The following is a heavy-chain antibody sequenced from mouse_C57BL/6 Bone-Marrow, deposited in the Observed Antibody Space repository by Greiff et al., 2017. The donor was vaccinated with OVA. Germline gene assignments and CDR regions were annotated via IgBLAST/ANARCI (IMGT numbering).Heavy chain of an antibody. Sequence: ESGPGLVKPSQSLSLTCSVTGYSITSGYYWNWIRQFPGNKLEWMGYISYDGSNNYNPSLKNRISITRDTSKNQFFLKLTSVTTEDTATYYCARGGDYYGSSYRFAYWGQGTLVTVSA. D-gene: IGHD1-1*01. J-gene: IGHJ3*01. CDR1: GYSITSGYY. CDR2: ISYDGSN. CDR3: ARGGDYYGSSYRFAY. V-gene: IGHV3-6*01.